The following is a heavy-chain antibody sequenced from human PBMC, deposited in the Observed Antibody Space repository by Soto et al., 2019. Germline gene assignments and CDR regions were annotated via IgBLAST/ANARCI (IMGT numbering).Heavy chain of an antibody. J-gene: IGHJ3*02. CDR2: INHSGST. CDR3: ARLALRFHGAFDI. Sequence: QVQLQQWGAGLLKPSETLSLTCAVYGGSFSGYYWSWIRQPPGKGLEWIGEINHSGSTNYNPSLKSRVTISVDTSKNKFALKLSSVIAADTAVYYCARLALRFHGAFDIWGQGTMVTVSS. D-gene: IGHD5-12*01. V-gene: IGHV4-34*01. CDR1: GGSFSGYY.